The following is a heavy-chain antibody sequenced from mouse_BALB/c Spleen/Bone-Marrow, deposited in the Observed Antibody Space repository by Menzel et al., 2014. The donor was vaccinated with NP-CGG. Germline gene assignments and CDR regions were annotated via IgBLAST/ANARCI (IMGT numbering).Heavy chain of an antibody. CDR3: ARLNYYGNLFV. V-gene: IGHV4-1*02. Sequence: DVKLQESGGGLVQPGGSLKLSCAASGFDSSRYWMSWVRQAPGKGPEWIGEINPDRRTINYTPSLKDKFIISRDSAKNTLYLQMSKVRSEDTALYYCARLNYYGNLFVWGAGTTITVSS. J-gene: IGHJ1*01. D-gene: IGHD1-1*01. CDR2: INPDRRTI. CDR1: GFDSSRYW.